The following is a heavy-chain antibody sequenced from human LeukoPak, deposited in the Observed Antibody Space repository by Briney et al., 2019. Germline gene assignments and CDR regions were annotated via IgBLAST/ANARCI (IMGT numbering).Heavy chain of an antibody. CDR2: IYTSGST. V-gene: IGHV4-4*07. D-gene: IGHD6-13*01. CDR3: AREYSSSWYSLQYYYYYYMDV. Sequence: SETLSLTCTVSGGSISSYYWSWIRQPAGKGLEWIGRIYTSGSTNYNPSLKSRVTMSVDTSKNQFSLKLSSVTAADTAVYYCAREYSSSWYSLQYYYYYYMDVWGKGTMVTVSS. J-gene: IGHJ6*03. CDR1: GGSISSYY.